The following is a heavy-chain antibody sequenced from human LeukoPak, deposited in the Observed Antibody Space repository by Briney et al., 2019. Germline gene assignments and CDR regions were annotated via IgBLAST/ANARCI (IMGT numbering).Heavy chain of an antibody. J-gene: IGHJ3*02. D-gene: IGHD2-2*02. CDR1: GFTFSSYA. Sequence: GGSLRLSCAASGFTFSSYAMNWVRQAPGKGLEGVSGVSGSGDSTYYADSVKGRFTISRDNSKNTLYLQMSSLRAEDTAVYYCAKDQGLGYCSSTSCYKGDAFDIWGQGTMVTVSS. CDR3: AKDQGLGYCSSTSCYKGDAFDI. CDR2: VSGSGDST. V-gene: IGHV3-23*01.